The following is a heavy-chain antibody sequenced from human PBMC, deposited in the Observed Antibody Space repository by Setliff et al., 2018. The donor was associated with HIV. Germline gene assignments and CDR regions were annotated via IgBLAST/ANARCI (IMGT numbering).Heavy chain of an antibody. CDR3: ATASGYDLFMGAFDI. Sequence: KPSETLSLTCTVSGGSITGYYWSWIRQPPGKGLEWIGEINQSGGINYNPSLKSRVTISIDTFKNQFSMKLYSVTAADTAVYYCATASGYDLFMGAFDIWGQGTMVTVSS. CDR1: GGSITGYY. J-gene: IGHJ3*02. CDR2: INQSGGI. V-gene: IGHV4-34*01. D-gene: IGHD5-12*01.